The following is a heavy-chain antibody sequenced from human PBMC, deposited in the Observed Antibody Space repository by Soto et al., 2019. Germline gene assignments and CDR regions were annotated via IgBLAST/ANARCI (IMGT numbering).Heavy chain of an antibody. CDR3: ARESLMNWFDL. V-gene: IGHV4-59*01. J-gene: IGHJ5*02. CDR2: IYYNVNT. CDR1: GGSISSYY. Sequence: SETLSLTCTVSGGSISSYYWSWIRQPPGKGLEWIGYIYYNVNTNYNPSLKSRVTISVDTSKNQFSLKLSSVTAADTAVYYCARESLMNWFDLWGQGTLVTVS.